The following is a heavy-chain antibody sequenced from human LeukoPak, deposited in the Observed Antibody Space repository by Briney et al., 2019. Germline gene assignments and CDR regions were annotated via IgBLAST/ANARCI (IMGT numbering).Heavy chain of an antibody. D-gene: IGHD6-13*01. CDR2: IDSYSGKT. V-gene: IGHV1-18*01. CDR1: GYTYTTDG. J-gene: IGHJ5*02. Sequence: ASVKVSCKASGYTYTTDGISWVRQAPGQGLEWMGWIDSYSGKTNYAQKFQGRVTMTSDTSTSTAYMELRSLRSDDTAVYYCARDRGIAEADSFDPWGQGTLVTVSS. CDR3: ARDRGIAEADSFDP.